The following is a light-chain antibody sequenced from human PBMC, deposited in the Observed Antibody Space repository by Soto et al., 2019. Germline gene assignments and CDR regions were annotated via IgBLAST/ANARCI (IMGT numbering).Light chain of an antibody. CDR3: QQRSSWPRT. J-gene: IGKJ1*01. V-gene: IGKV3-11*01. CDR1: QSVSTF. Sequence: EIVLTQSPATLSLSPGGRATLSFRASQSVSTFLAWYQLKTGQAPRILIYDASSRDSGIPARFSGSGSGTDFTLTISSLEPEDFELYYCQQRSSWPRTFGQGTKVDIK. CDR2: DAS.